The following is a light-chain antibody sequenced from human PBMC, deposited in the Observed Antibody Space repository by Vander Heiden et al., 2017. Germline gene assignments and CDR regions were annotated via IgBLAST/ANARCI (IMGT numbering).Light chain of an antibody. V-gene: IGKV3-20*01. CDR2: GAS. CDR1: QSVSSSY. J-gene: IGKJ1*01. CDR3: QQYGSTPPLT. Sequence: IVLTQSPGTLSLSPGERATLSCRASQSVSSSYLAWYQQKPGQAPRLLIYGASSRATGSPDRFSGSGSGTDFTLTISRLEPEDFAVNYCQQYGSTPPLTFGQGTKVEIK.